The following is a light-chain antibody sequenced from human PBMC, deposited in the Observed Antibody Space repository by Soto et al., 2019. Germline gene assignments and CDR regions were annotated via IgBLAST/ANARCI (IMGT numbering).Light chain of an antibody. CDR1: QSISSY. Sequence: DIQMTQSPSSLSASVGDRVTITCRASQSISSYLNWYQQKPGKAPKLLIYAASSLQSGVQSRFSGSASGTDFTLTISSLQPEDFATYYFQQSYSTIAFGQGTRLEIK. CDR2: AAS. CDR3: QQSYSTIA. V-gene: IGKV1-39*01. J-gene: IGKJ5*01.